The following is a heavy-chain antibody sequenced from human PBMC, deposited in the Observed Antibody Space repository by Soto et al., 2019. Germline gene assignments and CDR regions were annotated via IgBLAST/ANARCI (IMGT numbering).Heavy chain of an antibody. CDR2: IYPSGMP. CDR1: GGSISNAAYS. J-gene: IGHJ4*02. V-gene: IGHV4-30-2*01. Sequence: QLQLQESGSGLVKPSHTLSLTCTVSGGSISNAAYSWSWIRQPPGKGLEWIGYIYPSGMPFYNPSLRSRVTISIDRSNDQFSLILKSVTAADTAVYYCARERGGYGLFDSWGQGTLVTVSS. D-gene: IGHD5-18*01. CDR3: ARERGGYGLFDS.